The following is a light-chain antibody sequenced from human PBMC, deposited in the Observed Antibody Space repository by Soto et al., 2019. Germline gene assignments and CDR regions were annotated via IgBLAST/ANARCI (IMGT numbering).Light chain of an antibody. CDR1: QSVSSN. CDR3: QQYNNWASIT. V-gene: IGKV3-15*01. CDR2: GAS. Sequence: EIVMTQSPATLSVSPGERATLSCRASQSVSSNLAWFQQKPGQPPRLLIYGASTRATGIPARFSGSGSGTEFTLTIRSLQSEDFAVYYCQQYNNWASITFGQGTRLDI. J-gene: IGKJ5*01.